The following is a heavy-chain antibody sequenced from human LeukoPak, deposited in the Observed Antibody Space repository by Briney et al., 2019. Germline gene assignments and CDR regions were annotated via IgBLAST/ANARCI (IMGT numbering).Heavy chain of an antibody. CDR2: IKSKTDGGTT. V-gene: IGHV3-15*01. CDR1: GLTFSDAW. D-gene: IGHD4-17*01. J-gene: IGHJ6*03. CDR3: TTDPTDYMDV. Sequence: GGSLRLPCAASGLTFSDAWMSWVRQAPGKGLEWVGRIKSKTDGGTTDYAAPVKGRFTISRDDSKNTLYLQMNSLKTEDTAVYYCTTDPTDYMDVWGKGTTVTVSS.